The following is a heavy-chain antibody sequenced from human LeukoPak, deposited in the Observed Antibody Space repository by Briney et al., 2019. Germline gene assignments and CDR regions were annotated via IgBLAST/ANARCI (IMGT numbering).Heavy chain of an antibody. J-gene: IGHJ4*02. CDR2: INDSGST. V-gene: IGHV4-34*01. CDR3: ARGAVFDY. Sequence: PSETLSLTCAVYGGSFSAYYWSWIRQPPGKGLEWIGEINDSGSTNYNPSLKSRVTISVDTPKKRFSLKLSSVTAADTAVYYCARGAVFDYWGQGTLVTVSS. CDR1: GGSFSAYY.